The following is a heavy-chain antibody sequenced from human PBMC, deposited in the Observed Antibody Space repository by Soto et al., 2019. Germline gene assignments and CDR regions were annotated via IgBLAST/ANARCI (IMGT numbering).Heavy chain of an antibody. CDR3: ARENSIASLSYYYGMDF. D-gene: IGHD6-6*01. Sequence: QVQLVQSGAEVKKPGSSVKVSCKVSGGSFTGSAISWVRQAPGQGLEWMGGIIPIFGTTNYAQKFQGRVTITADEATRTAYMELSSVRSEDTALYYCARENSIASLSYYYGMDFWGQGTTVTVSS. J-gene: IGHJ6*02. CDR1: GGSFTGSA. CDR2: IIPIFGTT. V-gene: IGHV1-69*01.